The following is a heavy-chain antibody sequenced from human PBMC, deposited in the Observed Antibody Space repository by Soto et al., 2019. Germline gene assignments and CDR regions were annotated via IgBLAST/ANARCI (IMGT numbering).Heavy chain of an antibody. CDR2: ISAFNCNT. J-gene: IGHJ4*02. D-gene: IGHD6-13*01. Sequence: ASVKVSCKASGYTFTSYGISWVRQAPGQVLEWMGWISAFNCNTNYAQKLQGSVTMTTDTSTSTVYMELRSLRSDDTAVYYCARGIAAAGRWDYWGQGTLVTSPQ. V-gene: IGHV1-18*01. CDR3: ARGIAAAGRWDY. CDR1: GYTFTSYG.